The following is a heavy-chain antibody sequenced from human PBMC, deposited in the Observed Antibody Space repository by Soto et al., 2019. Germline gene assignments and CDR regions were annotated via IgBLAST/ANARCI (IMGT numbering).Heavy chain of an antibody. CDR1: GGSFSGYY. V-gene: IGHV4-34*01. D-gene: IGHD6-13*01. J-gene: IGHJ4*02. CDR3: ARGRYSSSWFYYFDY. Sequence: PXGTLSLTFAVYGGSFSGYYWSWIRQPPGKGLEWIGEINHSGSTNYNPSLKSRVTISVDTSKNQFSLKLSSVTAADTAVYYCARGRYSSSWFYYFDYWGQGTLVTVSS. CDR2: INHSGST.